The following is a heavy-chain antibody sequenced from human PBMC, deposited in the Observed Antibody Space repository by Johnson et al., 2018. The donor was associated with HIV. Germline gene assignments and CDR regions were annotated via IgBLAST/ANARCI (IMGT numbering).Heavy chain of an antibody. J-gene: IGHJ3*02. CDR3: AKDITPWGGDYVDYAFDI. CDR2: ISGSGGGT. CDR1: GFTFSSYA. Sequence: VQLVESGGGLVQPGGSLRLSCAASGFTFSSYAMSWVRQAPGKGLEWVSSISGSGGGTYYADSVRGRFTISRDNSKNTLYLQMNSLRAEDTAVYYCAKDITPWGGDYVDYAFDIWGQGTMVTVSS. V-gene: IGHV3-23*04. D-gene: IGHD4-17*01.